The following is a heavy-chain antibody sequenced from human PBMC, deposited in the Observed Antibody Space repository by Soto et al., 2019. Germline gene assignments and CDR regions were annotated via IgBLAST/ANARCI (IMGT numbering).Heavy chain of an antibody. CDR3: AKDGIVGAITHLDY. CDR2: ISYDGSNK. V-gene: IGHV3-30*18. D-gene: IGHD1-26*01. CDR1: GFTFSSYG. Sequence: GGSLRLSCAASGFTFSSYGMHWVRQAPGKGLEWVAVISYDGSNKYYADSVKGRFTISRDNSKNTLYLQMNSLRAEETAVYYCAKDGIVGAITHLDYWGQGTLVTVSS. J-gene: IGHJ4*02.